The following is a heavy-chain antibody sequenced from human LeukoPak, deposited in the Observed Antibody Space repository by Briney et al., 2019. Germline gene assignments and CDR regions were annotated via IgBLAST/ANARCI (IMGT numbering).Heavy chain of an antibody. CDR1: GCTFSRSW. Sequence: GGSLRLSCAASGCTFSRSWMTWVRQAPGKGLECVANIKQDGSEKHYVDSVRGRFTISRDNGKNSLYLQMNSLRAEDTAVYYCARDEVGYFDYWGQGTLVTVSS. CDR2: IKQDGSEK. CDR3: ARDEVGYFDY. V-gene: IGHV3-7*01. J-gene: IGHJ4*02.